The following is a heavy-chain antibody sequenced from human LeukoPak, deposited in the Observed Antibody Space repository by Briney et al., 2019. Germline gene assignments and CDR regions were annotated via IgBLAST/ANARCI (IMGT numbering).Heavy chain of an antibody. D-gene: IGHD6-6*01. V-gene: IGHV4-39*07. CDR2: IYYSGST. CDR3: ARDRGGSSFYYYYYYMDV. J-gene: IGHJ6*03. Sequence: TSETLSLTCTVSGGSISSSSYYWGWIRQPPGKGLEWIGSIYYSGSTYYNPSLKSRVTISVDTSKNQFSLKLSSVTAADTAVYYCARDRGGSSFYYYYYYMDVWGKGTTVTVSS. CDR1: GGSISSSSYY.